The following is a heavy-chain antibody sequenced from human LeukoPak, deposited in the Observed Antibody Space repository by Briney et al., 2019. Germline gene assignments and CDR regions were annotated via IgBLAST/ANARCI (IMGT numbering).Heavy chain of an antibody. Sequence: SETLSLTSTVSGGSISSSTYYWGWIRQPPGKGLEWIGSINYSGSTFYNPSLKSRVTISVDTSKNQFSLILSSVTAADTAVYFCARARPSIVRGITNFDYWGQGTVVTVSS. CDR2: INYSGST. V-gene: IGHV4-39*01. CDR1: GGSISSSTYY. J-gene: IGHJ4*02. CDR3: ARARPSIVRGITNFDY. D-gene: IGHD3-10*01.